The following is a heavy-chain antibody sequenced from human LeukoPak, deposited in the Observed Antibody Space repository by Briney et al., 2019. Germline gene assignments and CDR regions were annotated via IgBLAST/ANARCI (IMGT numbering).Heavy chain of an antibody. CDR3: AISGSYYEY. CDR2: IYTSGST. D-gene: IGHD1-26*01. CDR1: GGSISSGSYY. Sequence: SETLSLTCTVSGGSISSGSYYWSWIRQPAGKGLEWIGRIYTSGSTNYNPSLKSRVTISVDTSKNQFSLKLSSVTAADTAVYYCAISGSYYEYWGQGTLVTVSS. V-gene: IGHV4-61*02. J-gene: IGHJ4*02.